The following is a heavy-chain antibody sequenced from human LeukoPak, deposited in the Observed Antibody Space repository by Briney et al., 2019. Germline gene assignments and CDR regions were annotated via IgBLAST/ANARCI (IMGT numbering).Heavy chain of an antibody. Sequence: GGSLRLSCAASGFSFSTYAMSWVRQAAGKGLEWVSGISGSGVDTHYADSVKGRFRISRDNSKNTLYLQLNSLRAEDTAVYYCAREFKEATIRRASYGMDVWGQGTTVTVSS. CDR2: ISGSGVDT. CDR1: GFSFSTYA. J-gene: IGHJ6*02. D-gene: IGHD5-12*01. V-gene: IGHV3-23*01. CDR3: AREFKEATIRRASYGMDV.